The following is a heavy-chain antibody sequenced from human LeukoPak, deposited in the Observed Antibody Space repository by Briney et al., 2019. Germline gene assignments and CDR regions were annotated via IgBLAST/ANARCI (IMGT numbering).Heavy chain of an antibody. CDR2: ISGDGGST. CDR1: GFAFDDYA. CDR3: AKDSEWFGELSYYFDY. J-gene: IGHJ4*02. Sequence: GGSLRLSCAASGFAFDDYAMHWVRQAPGKGLEWVSLISGDGGSTYYADSVKGRFTISRDNSKNSLYLQMNSLRTEDTALYYCAKDSEWFGELSYYFDYWGQGTLVTVSS. D-gene: IGHD3-10*01. V-gene: IGHV3-43*02.